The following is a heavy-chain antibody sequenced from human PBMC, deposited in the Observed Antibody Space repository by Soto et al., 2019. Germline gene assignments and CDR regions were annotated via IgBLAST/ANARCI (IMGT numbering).Heavy chain of an antibody. D-gene: IGHD2-15*01. Sequence: QVPLVQSGAEVKKPGASVKVSCKASGYTFTSYAMHWVRQAPGQRLEWMGWINAGNGTTKYSQKFQGRVTITRDTSASTAYMELSSLRSEDTAVYYCARWRYCSGGRCGGMDVWGQGTTVTVSS. CDR3: ARWRYCSGGRCGGMDV. CDR1: GYTFTSYA. J-gene: IGHJ6*02. CDR2: INAGNGTT. V-gene: IGHV1-3*01.